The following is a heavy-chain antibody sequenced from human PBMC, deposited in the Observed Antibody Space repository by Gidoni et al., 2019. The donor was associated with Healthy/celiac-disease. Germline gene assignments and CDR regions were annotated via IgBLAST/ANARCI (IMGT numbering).Heavy chain of an antibody. V-gene: IGHV4-34*01. CDR3: ARFTPRRPMIGATPNWFDP. J-gene: IGHJ5*02. D-gene: IGHD3-22*01. CDR2: INHSGST. CDR1: GGSFSGYY. Sequence: QVQLQQWGAGLLKPSETLSLTCAVYGGSFSGYYWSWIRQPPGKGLEWIGEINHSGSTNYNPSLKSRVTISVDTSKNQFSLKLSSVTAADTAVYYCARFTPRRPMIGATPNWFDPWGQGTLVTVSS.